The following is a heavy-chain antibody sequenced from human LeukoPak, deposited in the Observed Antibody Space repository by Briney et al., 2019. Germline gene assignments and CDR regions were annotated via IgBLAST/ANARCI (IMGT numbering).Heavy chain of an antibody. CDR3: ARYDWLDY. Sequence: ASVKVSCKASGYTFTDSYMHWVRQAPGQGLEWMGWINPNSGDTDYAQKFQGRVTMTRDTSITTAYMELTSLRSDDTAVYYCARYDWLDYWGQGTLVTVSS. CDR2: INPNSGDT. CDR1: GYTFTDSY. V-gene: IGHV1-2*02. J-gene: IGHJ4*02. D-gene: IGHD1-1*01.